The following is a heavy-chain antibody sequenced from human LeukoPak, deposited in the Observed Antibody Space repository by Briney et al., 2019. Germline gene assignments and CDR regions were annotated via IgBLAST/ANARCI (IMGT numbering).Heavy chain of an antibody. V-gene: IGHV1-2*02. CDR3: ARAEWELLYYFDY. Sequence: ASVKVSCKASGYTFTCYYMHWVRQAPGQGLEWMGWINPNSGGTNYAQKFQGRVTMTRDTSISTAYMELSRLRSDDTAVYYCARAEWELLYYFDYWGQGTLVTVPS. CDR1: GYTFTCYY. J-gene: IGHJ4*02. CDR2: INPNSGGT. D-gene: IGHD1-26*01.